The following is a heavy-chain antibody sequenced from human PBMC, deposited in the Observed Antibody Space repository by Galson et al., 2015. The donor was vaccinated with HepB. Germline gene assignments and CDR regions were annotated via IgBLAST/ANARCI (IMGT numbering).Heavy chain of an antibody. CDR2: IYYTGST. D-gene: IGHD6-19*01. V-gene: IGHV4-39*01. Sequence: SETLSLTCTVSGDSISTSIYYWGWIRQPPGKGLEWIGSIYYTGSTYYNSSLKSRVTISVGTSKNQFSLRLSSVSAADTALYFCARYGVAGSWLDYWGRGTLVTVSS. CDR1: GDSISTSIYY. J-gene: IGHJ4*02. CDR3: ARYGVAGSWLDY.